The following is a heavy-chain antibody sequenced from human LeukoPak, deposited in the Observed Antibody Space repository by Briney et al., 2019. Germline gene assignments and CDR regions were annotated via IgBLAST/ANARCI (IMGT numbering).Heavy chain of an antibody. CDR1: GNSISSGDNY. J-gene: IGHJ4*02. Sequence: SETLSLTCTVSGNSISSGDNYWSWIRQPAGKGLEWVGRIYTSGSTNYNPSLKSRVTISVDTSKNQFSLKLSSVTAADTAVYYCARGTHYYDSSGYYCDYWGQGTLVTVSS. V-gene: IGHV4-61*02. CDR2: IYTSGST. CDR3: ARGTHYYDSSGYYCDY. D-gene: IGHD3-22*01.